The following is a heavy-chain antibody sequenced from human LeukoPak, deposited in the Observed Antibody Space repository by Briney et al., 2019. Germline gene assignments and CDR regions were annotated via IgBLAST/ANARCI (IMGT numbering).Heavy chain of an antibody. D-gene: IGHD3-22*01. Sequence: GGSLRLSCAASGFTFSTYAMTWVRQAPGKGLEWVSGISGNGGSTYYADSVKGRFTISRDNSKNTLYLQMNSLRAEDTAVYYCAKAFIEDYYDSSGTFDYWGQGTLVTVSS. CDR2: ISGNGGST. J-gene: IGHJ4*02. V-gene: IGHV3-23*01. CDR1: GFTFSTYA. CDR3: AKAFIEDYYDSSGTFDY.